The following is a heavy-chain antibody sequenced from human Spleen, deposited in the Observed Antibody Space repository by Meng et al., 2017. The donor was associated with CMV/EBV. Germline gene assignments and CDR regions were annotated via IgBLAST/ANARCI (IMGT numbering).Heavy chain of an antibody. CDR2: INPNSDGT. CDR1: GYTLTGYY. V-gene: IGHV1-2*02. Sequence: ASVKVSCKPSGYTLTGYYIHWVRQAPGQGPEWMGWINPNSDGTHYAQKFQGRVTMTRDTSISTVYMELSRLRSDDTAVYYCAGLHYYDSSGYLSGYGMDVWGQGTTVTVSS. CDR3: AGLHYYDSSGYLSGYGMDV. D-gene: IGHD3-22*01. J-gene: IGHJ6*02.